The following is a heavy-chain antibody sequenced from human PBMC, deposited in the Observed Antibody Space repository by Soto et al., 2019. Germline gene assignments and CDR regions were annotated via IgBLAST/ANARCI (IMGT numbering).Heavy chain of an antibody. Sequence: QVQLVQSGAEVKKPGSSVKVSCKASGGTLSSDAISWVRQAPGPGLEWMGGIIPSFLTANYAQKFQGRVTITADKSTSTAYMELISLRSEDTAVYYCARGRKADAKYYDFWSGDYYYYWMDVLGQGTTGTVSS. CDR1: GGTLSSDA. J-gene: IGHJ6*02. CDR2: IIPSFLTA. D-gene: IGHD3-3*01. CDR3: ARGRKADAKYYDFWSGDYYYYWMDV. V-gene: IGHV1-69*06.